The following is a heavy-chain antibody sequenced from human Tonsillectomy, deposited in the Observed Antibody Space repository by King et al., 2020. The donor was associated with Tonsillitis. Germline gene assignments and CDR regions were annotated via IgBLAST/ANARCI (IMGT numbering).Heavy chain of an antibody. CDR2: IYSGGSST. V-gene: IGHV3-23*03. J-gene: IGHJ4*02. Sequence: VQLVESGGGLVQPGGSLRLSCAASGFTFSSYAMSWVRQAPGKGLEWVSVIYSGGSSTYYADSVKGRFTISRDNSKNTLYLQMNSLGAEDTAVYYCAKMGGDILTAYSTFDYWGQGTLVTVSS. D-gene: IGHD3-9*01. CDR1: GFTFSSYA. CDR3: AKMGGDILTAYSTFDY.